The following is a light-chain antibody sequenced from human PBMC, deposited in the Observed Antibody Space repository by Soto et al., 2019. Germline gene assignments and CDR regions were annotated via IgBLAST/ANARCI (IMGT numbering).Light chain of an antibody. V-gene: IGLV2-14*01. CDR3: SSYTTSNTYLV. Sequence: QSALTQPASVSVSPGQSITISCTGTSSDVGGHNYVSWYQQHPGKAPKLLISEVSNRPSGVPNRFSGSKSGNTASLTISGLQTEDEADYYCSSYTTSNTYLVFGGGTKLTVL. CDR2: EVS. J-gene: IGLJ2*01. CDR1: SSDVGGHNY.